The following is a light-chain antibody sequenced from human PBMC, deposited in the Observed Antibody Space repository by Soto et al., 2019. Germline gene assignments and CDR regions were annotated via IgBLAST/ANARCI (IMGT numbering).Light chain of an antibody. CDR3: QQYDNWPLT. CDR1: QSVSSN. Sequence: EIVMTQSPAPLSVSPGERATLSCRASQSVSSNLGWYQQKPGQTPRLLIYGATTRATGIPVRFSGSGSGTEFTLTISSLQSEDFAIYYCQQYDNWPLTFGGGTKVDIK. J-gene: IGKJ4*01. V-gene: IGKV3D-15*01. CDR2: GAT.